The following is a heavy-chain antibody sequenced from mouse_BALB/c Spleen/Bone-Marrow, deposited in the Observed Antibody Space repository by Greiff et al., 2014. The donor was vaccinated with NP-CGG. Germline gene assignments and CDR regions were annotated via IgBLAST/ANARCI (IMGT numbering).Heavy chain of an antibody. V-gene: IGHV1-80*01. CDR2: IYPGDGDT. D-gene: IGHD4-1*01. Sequence: VQLQQSGAELVRPGSSVKISCKASGYAFSSYWMNWVKRRPGQGLEWIGQIYPGDGDTNYNGNFKDKATLTTDKSSTTAYMQLSSLTSEDSAVYFCARGGRLTGYYFDYWGQGTTLTVSS. J-gene: IGHJ2*01. CDR1: GYAFSSYW. CDR3: ARGGRLTGYYFDY.